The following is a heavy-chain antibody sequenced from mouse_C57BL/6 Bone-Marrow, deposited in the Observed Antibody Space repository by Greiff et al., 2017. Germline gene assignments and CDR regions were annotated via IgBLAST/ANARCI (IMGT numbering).Heavy chain of an antibody. CDR2: IDPEIGDT. Sequence: EVQLQQSGAELVRPGASVKLSCTASGFNIKDDYIHWVKQRPEQGLEWIGWIDPEIGDTEYASKFQGKATITSDTSSNTAYLQLSSLTSEDTAVYYCSSFDGSYFDFCGQGTPLTVAS. D-gene: IGHD2-3*01. V-gene: IGHV14-4*01. J-gene: IGHJ2*01. CDR1: GFNIKDDY. CDR3: SSFDGSYFDF.